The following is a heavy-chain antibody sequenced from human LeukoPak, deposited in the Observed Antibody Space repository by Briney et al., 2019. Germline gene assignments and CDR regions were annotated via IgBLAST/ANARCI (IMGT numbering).Heavy chain of an antibody. CDR2: ISSSSSYI. J-gene: IGHJ3*02. V-gene: IGHV3-21*01. Sequence: GGSLRLSCAASGFTFSSYSMNWVRQAPGKGLEWVSSISSSSSYIYYADSVKGRFTISRDNAKNSLYLQMNSLRAEDTAVYYCAREGLYDYDFWSGVIWGQGTMVTVSS. D-gene: IGHD3-3*01. CDR1: GFTFSSYS. CDR3: AREGLYDYDFWSGVI.